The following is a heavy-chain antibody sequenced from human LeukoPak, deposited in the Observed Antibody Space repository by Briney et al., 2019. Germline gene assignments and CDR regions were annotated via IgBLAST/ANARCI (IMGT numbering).Heavy chain of an antibody. CDR3: ARHKRGGWSAFDI. V-gene: IGHV4-59*08. CDR2: IYYSGGT. J-gene: IGHJ3*02. Sequence: SETLSLTCTVSGGSISSYYWRWVRQPPGKGLEWIGYIYYSGGTNYNPSLKSPVTISVDTSKNQFSLRLSSVTAADTAVYYCARHKRGGWSAFDIWGQGTMVTVSS. D-gene: IGHD3-16*01. CDR1: GGSISSYY.